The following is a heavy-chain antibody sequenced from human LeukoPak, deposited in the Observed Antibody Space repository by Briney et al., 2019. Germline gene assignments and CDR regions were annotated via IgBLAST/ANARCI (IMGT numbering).Heavy chain of an antibody. J-gene: IGHJ3*02. CDR3: ARDTTVVTGWFAFGI. D-gene: IGHD4-23*01. V-gene: IGHV3-53*01. Sequence: PGGSLRLSCVASGFTVSNNYMSWVRQAPGKGLEWVSFIYSSGSTYYTDSVKGRFTISRDNSKNMLYLQMNSLRAEDTAIYYCARDTTVVTGWFAFGIWGQGTMVTVSS. CDR2: IYSSGST. CDR1: GFTVSNNY.